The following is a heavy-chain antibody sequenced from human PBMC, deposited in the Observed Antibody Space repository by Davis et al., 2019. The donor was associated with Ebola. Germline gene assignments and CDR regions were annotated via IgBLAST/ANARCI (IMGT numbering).Heavy chain of an antibody. V-gene: IGHV3-30*18. CDR2: ISYDGSNK. Sequence: PGGSLRLSCAASGFTLSSYGMHWVRQAPGKGLEWVAVISYDGSNKYYADSVKGRFTISRDNSKNTLYLQMNSLRAEDTAVYYCAKDREMATIEYYFDYWGQGTLVTVSS. J-gene: IGHJ4*02. D-gene: IGHD5-24*01. CDR1: GFTLSSYG. CDR3: AKDREMATIEYYFDY.